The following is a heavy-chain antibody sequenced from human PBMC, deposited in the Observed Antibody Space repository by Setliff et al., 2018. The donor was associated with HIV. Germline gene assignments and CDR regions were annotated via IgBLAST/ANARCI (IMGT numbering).Heavy chain of an antibody. V-gene: IGHV1-8*01. D-gene: IGHD6-19*01. Sequence: SVKVSCKASGYTFTNYDINWVRQATGQGLEWMGWMNPNSGNTGYAQKFQGRITMTTDTSTSTAYMELRSLRSDDTAVYYCARLGSGWSDSYYYAMDIWGQGTTVTVSS. J-gene: IGHJ6*02. CDR2: MNPNSGNT. CDR1: GYTFTNYD. CDR3: ARLGSGWSDSYYYAMDI.